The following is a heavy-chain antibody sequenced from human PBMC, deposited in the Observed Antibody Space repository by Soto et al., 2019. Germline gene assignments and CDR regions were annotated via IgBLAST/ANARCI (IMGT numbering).Heavy chain of an antibody. V-gene: IGHV3-66*01. D-gene: IGHD6-6*01. Sequence: EVQLVESGGGLVQPGGSLRLSCAASGFTVSSHYMSWVRQAPGKGLEWVSVIYSGGSTFYADSVKGRFTISRDNSKNTVYLQMNSLRAEDARVYYCAREIGRGAAQTNYMDVWGKGTTVTVS. CDR1: GFTVSSHY. CDR3: AREIGRGAAQTNYMDV. J-gene: IGHJ6*03. CDR2: IYSGGST.